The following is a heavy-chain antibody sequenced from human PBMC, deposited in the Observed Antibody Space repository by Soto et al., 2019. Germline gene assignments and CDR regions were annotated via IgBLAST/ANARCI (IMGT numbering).Heavy chain of an antibody. CDR2: MYNSGST. CDR3: ARDLWCYCGTNCYPLYF. CDR1: GGSISGYY. V-gene: IGHV4-59*01. D-gene: IGHD2-21*02. Sequence: PSETLSLTCTVSGGSISGYYWSWIRRPPGKGLEWIGYMYNSGSTVYNPPFKSRVTISVDTYKNQFSLKLSSVTAADTAIYYCARDLWCYCGTNCYPLYFWGQGSTVPVSS. J-gene: IGHJ6*02.